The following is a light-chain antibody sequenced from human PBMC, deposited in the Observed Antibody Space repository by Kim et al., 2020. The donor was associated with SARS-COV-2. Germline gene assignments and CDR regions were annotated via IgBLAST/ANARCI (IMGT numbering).Light chain of an antibody. CDR3: QQLNTYPLT. Sequence: DTQLTQSPSFLSASVGDRVTITCRASQDISNYLAWYQQKPGKAPKLLIYVASTLQSGVPSRFSGSGSGTEFTLTISSLQPEDVATYYCQQLNTYPLTFGGGTKVEI. J-gene: IGKJ4*01. CDR1: QDISNY. V-gene: IGKV1-9*01. CDR2: VAS.